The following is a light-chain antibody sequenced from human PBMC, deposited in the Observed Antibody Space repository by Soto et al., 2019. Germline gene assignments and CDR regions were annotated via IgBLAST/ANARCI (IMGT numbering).Light chain of an antibody. J-gene: IGKJ4*01. Sequence: EIVMTQTPLSLSVTPGQPASISCKSSQSLLHSDGKTYLYWYLQKPGQSPQLLIYEAANRFSGVXDXXSVSGSGTDFTLKISRVEAEDCEVYYCMQSKQFALTFGGGTKVEIK. CDR2: EAA. CDR3: MQSKQFALT. CDR1: QSLLHSDGKTY. V-gene: IGKV2D-29*02.